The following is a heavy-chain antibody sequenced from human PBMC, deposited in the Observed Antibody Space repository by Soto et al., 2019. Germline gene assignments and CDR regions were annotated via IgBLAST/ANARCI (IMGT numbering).Heavy chain of an antibody. CDR1: GFTFSSYW. CDR3: ARDSEGPDY. CDR2: VKGDGTNA. J-gene: IGHJ4*02. V-gene: IGHV3-74*01. Sequence: EVQLVESGGGLVQPGGSLRLSCAVSGFTFSSYWMHWVRQAPGKGLVWVSRVKGDGTNARYADSVKGRFTISRDNAKKTLYLQMSSVTAEDTALYYCARDSEGPDYWGQGTLVTVSS.